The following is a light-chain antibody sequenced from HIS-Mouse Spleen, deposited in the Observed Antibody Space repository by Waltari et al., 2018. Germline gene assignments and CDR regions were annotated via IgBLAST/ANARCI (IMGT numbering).Light chain of an antibody. CDR2: SNN. J-gene: IGLJ1*01. CDR3: AAWDDSLNGYV. Sequence: QSVLTQPPSASGTPGQRVTIPCSGSSSNIGSNTVNWYQQLPGTAPKLLIYSNNQRPPGVPDRLSGSKSGTAASLAISGLQSEDEADYYCAAWDDSLNGYVFGTGTKVTVL. V-gene: IGLV1-44*01. CDR1: SSNIGSNT.